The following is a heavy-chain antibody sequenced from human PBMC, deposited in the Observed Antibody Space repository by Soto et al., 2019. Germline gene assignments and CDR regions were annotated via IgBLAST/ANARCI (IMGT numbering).Heavy chain of an antibody. CDR2: IWYDGSNK. Sequence: QVQLVESGGGVVQPGRSLRLSCAASGFTFSSCGMHWVRQAPGKGLEWVAVIWYDGSNKYYADSVKGRFTISRDNSKNTLYLQMNSLRAEDTAVYYCARGAGSSWTFDYWGQGTLVTVSS. CDR3: ARGAGSSWTFDY. D-gene: IGHD6-13*01. CDR1: GFTFSSCG. J-gene: IGHJ4*02. V-gene: IGHV3-33*01.